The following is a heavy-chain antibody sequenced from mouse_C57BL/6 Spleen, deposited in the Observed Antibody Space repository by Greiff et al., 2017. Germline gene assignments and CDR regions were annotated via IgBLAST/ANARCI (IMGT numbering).Heavy chain of an antibody. CDR3: VRERGTVVATDYAMDY. CDR2: IRSKSSNYAT. J-gene: IGHJ4*01. D-gene: IGHD1-1*01. Sequence: EVKLVESGGGLVQPKGSLKLSCAASGFTFNTYAMHWVRQAPGKGLEWVARIRSKSSNYATYYADSVKDRFTISRDDSQSMLYLQMNNLKTEDTDMYYCVRERGTVVATDYAMDYWGQGTSVTVSS. V-gene: IGHV10-3*01. CDR1: GFTFNTYA.